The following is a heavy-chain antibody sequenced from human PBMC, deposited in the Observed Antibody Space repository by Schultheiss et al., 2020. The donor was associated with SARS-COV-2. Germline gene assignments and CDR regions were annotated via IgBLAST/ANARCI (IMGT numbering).Heavy chain of an antibody. V-gene: IGHV3-33*01. D-gene: IGHD3-10*01. Sequence: GGSLRLSCAASGFTFSSYGMHWVRQAPGKGLEWVAVIWYDGSNKYYADSVKGRFIISRDNSKNTLYLQMNSLRAEDSAVYYCARAAYGLGSSIYYGLDVWGQGTTVTVSS. CDR3: ARAAYGLGSSIYYGLDV. CDR2: IWYDGSNK. J-gene: IGHJ6*02. CDR1: GFTFSSYG.